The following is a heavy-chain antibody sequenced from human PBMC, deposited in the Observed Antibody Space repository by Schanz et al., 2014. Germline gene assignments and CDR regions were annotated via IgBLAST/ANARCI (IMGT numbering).Heavy chain of an antibody. CDR2: LWSDGSGK. D-gene: IGHD2-2*01. Sequence: VQLVESGGGLVKPGGSLRLSCEASEFTFSSYKMNWVRQAPGKGLEWVAVLWSDGSGKYYADSVKGRFTISRDSPKNTLYLQMNSLRAEDTAVYYCAKDLLYGAPMPLNHLDYWGQGTLVTVSS. CDR3: AKDLLYGAPMPLNHLDY. V-gene: IGHV3-33*06. CDR1: EFTFSSYK. J-gene: IGHJ4*02.